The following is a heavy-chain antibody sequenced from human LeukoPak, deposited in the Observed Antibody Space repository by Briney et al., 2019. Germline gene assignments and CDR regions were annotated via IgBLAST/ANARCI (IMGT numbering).Heavy chain of an antibody. D-gene: IGHD2-21*02. CDR1: GFTFSDHY. Sequence: PGGSLRLSCAASGFTFSDHYMDWVRQAPGKGLEWVGRTRNKANSYTTEYAASVKGRFTISRDDSKNSLYLQMNSLKTEDTAVYYCAREFYCGGDCYSRYFDYWGQGTLVTVSS. V-gene: IGHV3-72*01. CDR3: AREFYCGGDCYSRYFDY. J-gene: IGHJ4*02. CDR2: TRNKANSYTT.